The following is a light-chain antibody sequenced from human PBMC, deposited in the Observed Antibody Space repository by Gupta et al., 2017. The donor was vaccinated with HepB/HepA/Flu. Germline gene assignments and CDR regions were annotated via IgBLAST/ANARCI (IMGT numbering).Light chain of an antibody. CDR1: SGDVGAYNY. CDR2: DVS. Sequence: QSALTQPASVSGSPGQSITIPCTGTSGDVGAYNYVSWYQQYPGKAPKVIIYDVSARPSGVSYRFSGSKSGNTASLTISGLQAEDEADYYCCSNRSSNTLCVFGTGTKVTVL. CDR3: CSNRSSNTLCV. V-gene: IGLV2-14*03. J-gene: IGLJ1*01.